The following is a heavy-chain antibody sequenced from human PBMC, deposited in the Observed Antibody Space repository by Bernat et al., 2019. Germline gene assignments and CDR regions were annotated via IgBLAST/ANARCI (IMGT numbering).Heavy chain of an antibody. CDR1: GFTFSSYW. CDR2: IGSDGSST. Sequence: EVQLVESGGGLVQPGGSLRLSCAASGFTFSSYWMHWVRQAPGKGLVWVSRIGSDGSSTRYADPVKGRFTISRDNAKNTLYLQMNSLRVEDTAVYYCARDINYDRSGSDYWGQGTLVTVSS. J-gene: IGHJ4*02. V-gene: IGHV3-74*01. CDR3: ARDINYDRSGSDY. D-gene: IGHD3-22*01.